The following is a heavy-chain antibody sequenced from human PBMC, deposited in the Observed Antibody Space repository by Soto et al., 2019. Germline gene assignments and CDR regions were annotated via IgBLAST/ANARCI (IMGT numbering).Heavy chain of an antibody. CDR3: ARDTVTMVRGVIKISYYYYGMDV. Sequence: QVQLQESGPGLVKPSQTLSLTCTVSGGSISSGDYYWSWIRKPPGKGLEWIGYIYYSGSTYYNPSLQRRVTISVDTAKNQFSLKLSSVAAADTAVYYCARDTVTMVRGVIKISYYYYGMDVWGQGTTVTVSS. CDR1: GGSISSGDYY. V-gene: IGHV4-30-4*01. D-gene: IGHD3-10*01. J-gene: IGHJ6*02. CDR2: IYYSGST.